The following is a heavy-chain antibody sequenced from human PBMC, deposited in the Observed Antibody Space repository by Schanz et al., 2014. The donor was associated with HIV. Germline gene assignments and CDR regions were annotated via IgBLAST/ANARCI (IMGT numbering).Heavy chain of an antibody. D-gene: IGHD2-15*01. CDR1: GFTFVSHW. Sequence: EAQLVESGGGRVQPGGSLRLSCAASGFTFVSHWMAWVRQAPGRGLELVANIRHDAEQTNCVDSVKGRFTISRDNAKSSLYLQMSSLRAEDTAVYFCAREGCIGGSCYCDFWGQGSLVIVSS. J-gene: IGHJ4*02. CDR2: IRHDAEQT. V-gene: IGHV3-7*01. CDR3: AREGCIGGSCYCDF.